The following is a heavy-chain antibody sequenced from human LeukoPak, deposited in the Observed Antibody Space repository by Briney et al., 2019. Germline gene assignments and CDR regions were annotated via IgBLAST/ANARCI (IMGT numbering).Heavy chain of an antibody. CDR3: ARAAHLQPLVLDQFDY. CDR1: GYTFTGYY. J-gene: IGHJ4*02. CDR2: INPNSGGT. V-gene: IGHV1-2*02. Sequence: SGRVSCKASGYTFTGYYRHWGRQPPGQGLDWMGWINPNSGGTDYSQKFQGRFTMTRNTSIITAYMELSSLRSDYTAVYYGARAAHLQPLVLDQFDYWGQGTLVTVSS. D-gene: IGHD2-8*02.